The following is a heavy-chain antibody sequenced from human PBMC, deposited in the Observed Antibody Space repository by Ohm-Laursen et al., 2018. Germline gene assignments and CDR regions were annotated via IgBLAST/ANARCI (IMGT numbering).Heavy chain of an antibody. D-gene: IGHD7-27*01. CDR2: IYYSGST. CDR3: ARALGGYPISYYYGMDV. V-gene: IGHV4-59*11. Sequence: SETLSLTCTVSGGSISSHYWSWIRQPPGKGLEWIGDIYYSGSTNYNPSLKSRVTISVDTSKNQFSLKLSSVTAADTAVYYCARALGGYPISYYYGMDVWGQGTTVTVS. J-gene: IGHJ6*02. CDR1: GGSISSHY.